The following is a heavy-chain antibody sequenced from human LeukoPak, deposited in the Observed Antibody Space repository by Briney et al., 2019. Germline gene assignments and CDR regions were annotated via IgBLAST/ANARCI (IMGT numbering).Heavy chain of an antibody. CDR1: GFTFSDYY. Sequence: GGSLRLSCAASGFTFSDYYMSWVRQAPGKGLEWVSAISGSGGSTYYADSVKGRFTISRDNSKNTLYLQMNSLRAEDTAVYYCARRVHDYGDYSLDYWGQGTLVTVSS. V-gene: IGHV3-23*01. J-gene: IGHJ4*02. CDR2: ISGSGGST. D-gene: IGHD4-17*01. CDR3: ARRVHDYGDYSLDY.